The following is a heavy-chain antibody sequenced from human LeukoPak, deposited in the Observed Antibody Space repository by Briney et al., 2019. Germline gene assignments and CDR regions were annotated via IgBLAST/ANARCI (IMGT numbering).Heavy chain of an antibody. D-gene: IGHD3-16*02. J-gene: IGHJ6*03. Sequence: GGSLRLSCAASGFTFSSYEMNWVRQAPGKGLEWVAFIRYDGSNKYYADSVKGRFTISRDNSKNTLYLQMNSLRAEDTAVYYCARSVYRLHYMDVWGKGTTVTISS. CDR2: IRYDGSNK. V-gene: IGHV3-30*02. CDR1: GFTFSSYE. CDR3: ARSVYRLHYMDV.